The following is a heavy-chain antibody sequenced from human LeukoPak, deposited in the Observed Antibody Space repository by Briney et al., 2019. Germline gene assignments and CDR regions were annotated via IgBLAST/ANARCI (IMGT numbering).Heavy chain of an antibody. Sequence: GALRLSCVASGFPFSNYWMHWVRPPPGKGLVWVSRIYVDGRTTNYADSVKGRFTISRDNAKNTVYLEMNSLSVEDTATYYCIRDFRSADLWGQGTLVTVTS. CDR2: IYVDGRTT. J-gene: IGHJ5*02. CDR3: IRDFRSADL. V-gene: IGHV3-74*01. CDR1: GFPFSNYW.